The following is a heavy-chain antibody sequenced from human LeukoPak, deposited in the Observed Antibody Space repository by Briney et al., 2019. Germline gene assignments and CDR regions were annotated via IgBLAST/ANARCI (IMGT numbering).Heavy chain of an antibody. CDR1: GFTFSSYS. J-gene: IGHJ4*02. CDR3: TRDLSLGMTHGFDY. Sequence: VGSLRLSCAASGFTFSSYSMNWVRQAPGKGLEWVSSISSSSSYIYYADSVKGRFTISRDNAENSLYLQMNSLRAEDMAVYYCTRDLSLGMTHGFDYWGQGALVTVSS. D-gene: IGHD1-26*01. CDR2: ISSSSSYI. V-gene: IGHV3-21*01.